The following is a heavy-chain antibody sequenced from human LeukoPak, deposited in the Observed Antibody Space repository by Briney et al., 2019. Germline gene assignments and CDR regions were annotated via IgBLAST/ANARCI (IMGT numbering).Heavy chain of an antibody. V-gene: IGHV4-30-4*01. CDR1: GGSISSGDHY. D-gene: IGHD4-23*01. J-gene: IGHJ3*02. CDR3: ARGTVVTDAFDI. CDR2: IYYSGST. Sequence: SETLSLTCTVSGGSISSGDHYWSWIRQPPGKGLEWIGYIYYSGSTYYNPSLESRLTISVDTSKNQFSLKLSSVTAADTAVYYCARGTVVTDAFDIWGQGTMVTVSS.